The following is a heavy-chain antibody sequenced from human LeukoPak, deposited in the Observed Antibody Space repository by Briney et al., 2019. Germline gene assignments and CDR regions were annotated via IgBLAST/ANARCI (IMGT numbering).Heavy chain of an antibody. CDR1: GFTFSSYS. D-gene: IGHD3-10*01. V-gene: IGHV3-21*01. J-gene: IGHJ4*02. Sequence: PGGSLRLSCAASGFTFSSYSMNWVRQAPGKGLEWVSSISSSSSYIYYADSVKGRFTISRDNAKNSLYLQMNSLRAEDTAVYYCARGYYYGSRSYYPLAYWGQGTLVTVSS. CDR2: ISSSSSYI. CDR3: ARGYYYGSRSYYPLAY.